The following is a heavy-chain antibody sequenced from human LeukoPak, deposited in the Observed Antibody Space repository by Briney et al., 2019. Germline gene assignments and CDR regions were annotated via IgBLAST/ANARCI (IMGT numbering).Heavy chain of an antibody. J-gene: IGHJ6*03. V-gene: IGHV1-69*13. CDR3: ARGYCSSTSCYDGSYYYYMDV. CDR1: GGTFSSYA. CDR2: IIPIFGTA. D-gene: IGHD2-2*01. Sequence: GASVKVSCKASGGTFSSYAISWVRQAPGQGLEWMGGIIPIFGTANYAQKFQGRVTLTADESTSTAYMELSSLRSEDTAVYYCARGYCSSTSCYDGSYYYYMDVWGKGTTVTVSS.